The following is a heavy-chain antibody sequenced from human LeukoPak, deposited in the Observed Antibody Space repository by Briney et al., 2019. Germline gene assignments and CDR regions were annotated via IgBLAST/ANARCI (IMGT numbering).Heavy chain of an antibody. D-gene: IGHD3-22*01. J-gene: IGHJ5*02. Sequence: PSETLSLTCTVSGGSISSYYWSWIRQPPGKGLEWIGYIYYSGSTNYNPSLKSRVTISVDTSKNQFSLKLSSVTAADTAVYYCARAPSTYYYDSSGPNWFDPWGQGTLVTVSS. CDR2: IYYSGST. V-gene: IGHV4-59*01. CDR3: ARAPSTYYYDSSGPNWFDP. CDR1: GGSISSYY.